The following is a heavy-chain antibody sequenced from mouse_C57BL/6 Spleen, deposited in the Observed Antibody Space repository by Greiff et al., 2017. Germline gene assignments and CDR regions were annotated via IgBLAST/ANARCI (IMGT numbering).Heavy chain of an antibody. CDR1: GYTFTSYG. CDR2: IYPRSGNT. V-gene: IGHV1-81*01. CDR3: ARDTTVVQRYFDV. Sequence: QVQLQQSGAELARPGASVKLSCKASGYTFTSYGISWVKQRTGQGLEWIGEIYPRSGNTYYNEKFKGKATLTADKSSSTAYMELRSLTSEDAAVYFCARDTTVVQRYFDVWGTGTTVTVSS. J-gene: IGHJ1*03. D-gene: IGHD1-1*01.